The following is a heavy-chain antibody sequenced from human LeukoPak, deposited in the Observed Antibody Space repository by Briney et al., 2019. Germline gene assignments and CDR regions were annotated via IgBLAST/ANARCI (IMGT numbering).Heavy chain of an antibody. J-gene: IGHJ4*02. D-gene: IGHD6-19*01. CDR1: GYSISSGYY. CDR3: ARVKQWLD. Sequence: SETLSLTCTVSGYSISSGYYWAWIRQPPGKGLQWIGNIYHSGNTYYNPSLKSRVSISVDTSKNQFSLKLSSVTAADTAVYYCARVKQWLDWGQGTLVTVSS. V-gene: IGHV4-38-2*02. CDR2: IYHSGNT.